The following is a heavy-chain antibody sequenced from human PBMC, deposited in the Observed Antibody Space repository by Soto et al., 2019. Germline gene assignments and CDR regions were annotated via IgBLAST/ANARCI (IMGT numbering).Heavy chain of an antibody. V-gene: IGHV4-4*07. Sequence: SETLSLTCTVSGDSISSYYCIWSGHPSGKRLEWIGRVHSSGSTNYNPSLQSRVTMSVDTSKNQFSLKLSSVTAADTAVYYCTKGPNWNYYYYGVDVWGQGTTVTVAS. D-gene: IGHD1-20*01. CDR1: GDSISSYY. CDR2: VHSSGST. J-gene: IGHJ6*02. CDR3: TKGPNWNYYYYGVDV.